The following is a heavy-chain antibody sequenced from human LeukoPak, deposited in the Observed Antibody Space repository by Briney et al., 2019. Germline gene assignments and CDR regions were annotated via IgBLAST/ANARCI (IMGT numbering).Heavy chain of an antibody. J-gene: IGHJ4*02. Sequence: SETLSRTCTVSGGSIRSSLYYWPWIRQTPGKGLEWIGSIDYSGSTNYNPSLKSRATIFVDTSKNQFSLKLSSLSAADTAVYYCARLLWFGESPLFDYWGQGTLVTVSS. CDR2: IDYSGST. V-gene: IGHV4-39*01. D-gene: IGHD3-10*01. CDR1: GGSIRSSLYY. CDR3: ARLLWFGESPLFDY.